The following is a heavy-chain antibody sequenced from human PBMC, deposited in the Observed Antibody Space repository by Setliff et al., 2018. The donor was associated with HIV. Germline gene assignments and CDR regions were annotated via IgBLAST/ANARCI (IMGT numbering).Heavy chain of an antibody. J-gene: IGHJ4*02. CDR1: GGTFSTYA. Sequence: SVKVSCKASGGTFSTYAISWVRQAPGQGLEWMGGIIPIFGTANYDQRFQGRVTITADETTSTAYMELSSLGSDDTAVYYCARESRDIVATSPLDYWGQGTLVTVSS. V-gene: IGHV1-69*13. D-gene: IGHD5-12*01. CDR3: ARESRDIVATSPLDY. CDR2: IIPIFGTA.